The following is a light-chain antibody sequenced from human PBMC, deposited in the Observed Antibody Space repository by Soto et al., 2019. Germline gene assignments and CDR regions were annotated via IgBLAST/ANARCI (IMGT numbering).Light chain of an antibody. V-gene: IGKV4-1*01. CDR3: QQYFSSPQNT. CDR2: WAS. J-gene: IGKJ2*01. CDR1: QSVLYSSNNKNY. Sequence: DIVMTQSPDSLAVSLGERAAINCKSSQSVLYSSNNKNYLAWYQQKAGQSPKVLIYWASTRESGVPDRFSGSGSRTDFTLTISSLQAEDVAVYYCQQYFSSPQNTFGQGTKLEIK.